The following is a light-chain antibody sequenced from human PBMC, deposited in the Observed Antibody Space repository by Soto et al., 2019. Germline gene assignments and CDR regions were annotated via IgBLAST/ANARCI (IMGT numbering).Light chain of an antibody. J-gene: IGKJ1*01. CDR2: DAS. CDR3: QQYNSYSGT. Sequence: DIQMTQSPSSLSASVGDRVTITCRASQTISSWLAWYQQQPGKAPKLLIYDASSLESGVPSRFSGSGSGTEFTLTISSLQPDDFATYYCQQYNSYSGTVGQGAKVDSK. CDR1: QTISSW. V-gene: IGKV1-5*01.